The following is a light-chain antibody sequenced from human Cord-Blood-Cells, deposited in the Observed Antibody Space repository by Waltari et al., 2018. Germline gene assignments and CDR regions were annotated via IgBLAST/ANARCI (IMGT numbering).Light chain of an antibody. CDR1: QSVSSY. Sequence: EIVLTQPPATLSLSPGERATPSCRASQSVSSYLAWYQQKPGQAPRLLIYDASNRATGIPARFSGSGSGTDFTLTISSLEPEDFAVYYCQQRSNWPPGITFGPGTKVDIK. J-gene: IGKJ3*01. CDR2: DAS. V-gene: IGKV3-11*01. CDR3: QQRSNWPPGIT.